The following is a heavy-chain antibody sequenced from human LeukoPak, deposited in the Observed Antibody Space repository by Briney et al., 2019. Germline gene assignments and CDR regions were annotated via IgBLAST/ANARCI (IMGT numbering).Heavy chain of an antibody. CDR1: GFTFSDAW. CDR2: IKSKTDGGTT. CDR3: TTGITMVRGVIHLIDY. Sequence: GGSLRLSCAASGFTFSDAWMSWVRQAPGKGLEWVGRIKSKTDGGTTDYAAPVKGRFTISRDDSKNTLYLQMNSLKTEDTAVYYCTTGITMVRGVIHLIDYWGQGTLVTVSS. J-gene: IGHJ4*02. D-gene: IGHD3-10*01. V-gene: IGHV3-15*01.